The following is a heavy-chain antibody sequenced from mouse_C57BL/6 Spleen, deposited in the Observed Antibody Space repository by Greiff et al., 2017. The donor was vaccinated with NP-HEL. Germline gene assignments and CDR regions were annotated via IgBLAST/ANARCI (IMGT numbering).Heavy chain of an antibody. Sequence: QVQLQQSGAELVKPGASVKLSCKASGYTFTEYTIHWVKQRSGQGLEWIGWFYPGSGSIKYNEKFKDKATLTADKSSSTVYMELSRLKSEDSASYVCARHEGRRLPHYYAMDYWGQGTSVTVSS. D-gene: IGHD5-5*01. CDR2: FYPGSGSI. CDR1: GYTFTEYT. CDR3: ARHEGRRLPHYYAMDY. V-gene: IGHV1-62-2*01. J-gene: IGHJ4*01.